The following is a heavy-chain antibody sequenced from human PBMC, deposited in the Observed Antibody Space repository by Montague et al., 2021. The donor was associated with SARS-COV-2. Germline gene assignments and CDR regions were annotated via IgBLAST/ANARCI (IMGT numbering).Heavy chain of an antibody. Sequence: SQTLSLTCTVSGGSISSGSYYWSWIRQPAGKGLEWIGRIYTSGTTDYSFSLKSRVTISVDTSKNQFSLKLTSVTAADTAVYYCARAHSGSLANFDNWGQGSLVTVSS. V-gene: IGHV4-61*02. J-gene: IGHJ4*02. CDR3: ARAHSGSLANFDN. D-gene: IGHD5-12*01. CDR1: GGSISSGSYY. CDR2: IYTSGTT.